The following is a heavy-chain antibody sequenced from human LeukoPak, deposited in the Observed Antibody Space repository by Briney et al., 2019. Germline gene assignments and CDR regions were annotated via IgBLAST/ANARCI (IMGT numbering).Heavy chain of an antibody. CDR1: GFTFSSDC. V-gene: IGHV3-7*01. CDR3: AREGAGLRGRRPITSYFDY. Sequence: VGSLRLSCAASGFTFSSDCMSWGRQAPGKGLEWGSGINQNGGEKYYVDSVKGRFTISRDNAKNTLYRQMNSLIAKDTPVYYFAREGAGLRGRRPITSYFDYWGQGALVTVSS. D-gene: IGHD3-16*01. J-gene: IGHJ4*02. CDR2: INQNGGEK.